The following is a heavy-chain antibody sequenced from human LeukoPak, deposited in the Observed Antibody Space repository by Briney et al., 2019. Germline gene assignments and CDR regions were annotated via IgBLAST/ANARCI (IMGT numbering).Heavy chain of an antibody. D-gene: IGHD2-2*01. CDR1: GFTFSNYW. Sequence: PGGSLRLSCAASGFTFSNYWMHWVRQAPGKGLEWVANIKQDGSEKYYVDSVKGRFTISRDNAKNTLYLQVNSLRAEDTAIYYCVRPDIVTVPLGCWGQGTLVTVSS. CDR3: VRPDIVTVPLGC. J-gene: IGHJ4*02. CDR2: IKQDGSEK. V-gene: IGHV3-7*01.